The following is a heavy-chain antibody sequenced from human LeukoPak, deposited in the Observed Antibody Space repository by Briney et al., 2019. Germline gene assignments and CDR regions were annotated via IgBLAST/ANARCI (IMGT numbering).Heavy chain of an antibody. D-gene: IGHD4-23*01. CDR1: GGTFSSYA. V-gene: IGHV1-69*06. CDR3: ARVWVRRWDFDC. J-gene: IGHJ4*02. Sequence: ASVKVSCKASGGTFSSYAISWVRQAPGQGREWMGGVIPIFGTANYAQKFQGRVTINADKYTSTAYMEMGSLRAEDTAVYFCARVWVRRWDFDCWGQGTPVTVS. CDR2: VIPIFGTA.